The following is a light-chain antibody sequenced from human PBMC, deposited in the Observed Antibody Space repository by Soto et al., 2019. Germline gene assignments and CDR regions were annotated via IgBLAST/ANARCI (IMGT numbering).Light chain of an antibody. J-gene: IGKJ4*01. CDR2: GAS. Sequence: EIILTQSPATLSVSPGERVTLSCRATQSVDSNVAWYQQKPGQPPRLLIHGASTRATGIAARFSGSGSGTEFTLTISSLQSDDFAVYYCQQYYDWPPLTFGGGTKVESK. CDR1: QSVDSN. CDR3: QQYYDWPPLT. V-gene: IGKV3-15*01.